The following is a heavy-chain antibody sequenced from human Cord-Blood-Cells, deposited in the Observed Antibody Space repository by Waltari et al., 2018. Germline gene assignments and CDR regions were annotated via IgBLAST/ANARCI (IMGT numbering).Heavy chain of an antibody. CDR2: INPNSGGT. J-gene: IGHJ2*01. Sequence: QVQLVQSGAEVKKPGASVKVSCKASGYTFTGYYMHWVRQAPGQGLEWMGWINPNSGGTNDAQKFQGRVTMTRDTSISTAYMELSRLRSDDTAVYYCATQARGVLAAPFTDWYFDLWGRGTLVTVSS. CDR3: ATQARGVLAAPFTDWYFDL. CDR1: GYTFTGYY. V-gene: IGHV1-2*02. D-gene: IGHD6-6*01.